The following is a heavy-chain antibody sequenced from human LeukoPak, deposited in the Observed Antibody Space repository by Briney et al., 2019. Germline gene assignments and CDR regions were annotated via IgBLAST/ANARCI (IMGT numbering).Heavy chain of an antibody. Sequence: GGSLRLSCAASGFTFHDYAMHWIRQTPGKGLEWLSVIRGDGGYTYYGDLVKGRFTVSRDNSIKSLYLQMNSLRTEATAFSYCALEPLGYCSSTSCPRWFDPRGQGTLVTVSS. V-gene: IGHV3-43*02. CDR3: ALEPLGYCSSTSCPRWFDP. CDR2: IRGDGGYT. CDR1: GFTFHDYA. D-gene: IGHD2-2*01. J-gene: IGHJ5*02.